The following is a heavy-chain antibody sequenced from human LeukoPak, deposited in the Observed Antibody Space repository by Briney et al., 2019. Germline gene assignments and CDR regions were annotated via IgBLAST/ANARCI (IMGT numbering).Heavy chain of an antibody. D-gene: IGHD3-22*01. CDR2: VSTSGGST. Sequence: GGSLRLSCAASGFTFSSYAMSWVRQAPGKGLEWVSGVSTSGGSTYYADSVKGRFTISRDNSKNTLHLQMNSLRAEDTAIYYCAKQAYDSPRTDFDYWGQGTLVTVSS. V-gene: IGHV3-23*01. J-gene: IGHJ4*02. CDR3: AKQAYDSPRTDFDY. CDR1: GFTFSSYA.